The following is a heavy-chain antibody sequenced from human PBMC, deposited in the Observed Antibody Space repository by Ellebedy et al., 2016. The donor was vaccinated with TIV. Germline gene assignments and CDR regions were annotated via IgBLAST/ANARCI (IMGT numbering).Heavy chain of an antibody. CDR3: AKDGSSRDQDGNWFAP. CDR2: ISWDGGST. D-gene: IGHD2-15*01. V-gene: IGHV3-43*01. CDR1: GFTFDDYT. Sequence: PGGSLRLSCAASGFTFDDYTMHWVRQAPGKGLEWVSLISWDGGSTYYADSVKGRFTISRDNSKNSLYLQMNSLRTEDTAFYYCAKDGSSRDQDGNWFAPWGQGTLVTVSS. J-gene: IGHJ5*02.